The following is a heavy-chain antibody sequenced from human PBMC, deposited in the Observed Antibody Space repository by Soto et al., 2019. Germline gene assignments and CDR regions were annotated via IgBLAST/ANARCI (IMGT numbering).Heavy chain of an antibody. CDR2: IIPILGIA. D-gene: IGHD3-22*01. CDR3: ASGPYYVISGYPLWV. J-gene: IGHJ4*02. CDR1: GGTFSSYT. V-gene: IGHV1-69*02. Sequence: QVQLVQSGAEVKKPGSSVKVSCKASGGTFSSYTISWVRQAPGQGLEWMGRIIPILGIANYAQKFQGRVTITADKTTSTAYMELSSLRSEDTAVYYCASGPYYVISGYPLWVWGQGTLVTVSS.